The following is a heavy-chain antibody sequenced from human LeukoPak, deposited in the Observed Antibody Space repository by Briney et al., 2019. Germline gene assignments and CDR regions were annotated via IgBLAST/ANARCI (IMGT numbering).Heavy chain of an antibody. CDR1: GFTFSSYA. Sequence: GGSLRLSCAASGFTFSSYAMSWVRQAPGKGLEWVSAISGSGGSTYYADSVKGRFTISRDNSKNTLYLQMNSLRAEDTAVHYCAKDKGSHYDFWSGYYLLWGQGTLVTVSS. D-gene: IGHD3-3*01. CDR3: AKDKGSHYDFWSGYYLL. V-gene: IGHV3-23*01. J-gene: IGHJ4*02. CDR2: ISGSGGST.